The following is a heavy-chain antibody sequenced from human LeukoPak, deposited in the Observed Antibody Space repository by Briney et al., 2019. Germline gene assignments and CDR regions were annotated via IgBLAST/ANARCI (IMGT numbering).Heavy chain of an antibody. D-gene: IGHD3-16*02. V-gene: IGHV4-59*01. Sequence: SETLSLTCTVSGGSISSYYWSWIRQPPGKGLEWIGYIYYSGSTNYNPSLKSRVTISVDTSKNQLSLKLSSVTAADTAVYYCASSSVARTYYDYVWGSYRGGYYYYGMDVWGQGTTVTVSS. J-gene: IGHJ6*02. CDR3: ASSSVARTYYDYVWGSYRGGYYYYGMDV. CDR1: GGSISSYY. CDR2: IYYSGST.